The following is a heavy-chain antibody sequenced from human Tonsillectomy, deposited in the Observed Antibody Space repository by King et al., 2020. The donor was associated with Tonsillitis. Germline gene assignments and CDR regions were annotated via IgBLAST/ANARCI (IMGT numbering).Heavy chain of an antibody. J-gene: IGHJ4*02. Sequence: QLQESGPGLVKPSQTLSLTCAVSGGSISSGGYSWSWIRQPPGKGLEWIGYSYYNGNTYYNPSLKSRLTISVDTSKNQFSLRLTSVTAADTAVYYCARADSSGYFSYWGQGTLVTVSS. CDR2: SYYNGNT. V-gene: IGHV4-30-4*07. CDR1: GGSISSGGYS. CDR3: ARADSSGYFSY. D-gene: IGHD3-22*01.